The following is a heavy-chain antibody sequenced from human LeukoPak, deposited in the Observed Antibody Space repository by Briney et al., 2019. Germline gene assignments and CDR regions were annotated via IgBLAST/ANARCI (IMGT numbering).Heavy chain of an antibody. J-gene: IGHJ4*02. Sequence: PGGSLRLSCAASGFTFSNYDMNWVRQAPGQGLQWVSLFSSIGSHRYYAESVKGRFTISRDNSKNTLYLQKNSLRAEDTAVYYCAKAQNHYYDSSGSSYFDYWGQGTLVTVSS. D-gene: IGHD3-22*01. V-gene: IGHV3-21*01. CDR1: GFTFSNYD. CDR3: AKAQNHYYDSSGSSYFDY. CDR2: FSSIGSHR.